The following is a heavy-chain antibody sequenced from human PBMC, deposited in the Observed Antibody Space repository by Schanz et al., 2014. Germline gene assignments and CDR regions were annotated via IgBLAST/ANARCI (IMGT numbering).Heavy chain of an antibody. D-gene: IGHD4-4*01. Sequence: QVQLVQSGAEVKKPGASVKVSCQASGYTFTGYYMHWVRQAPGQGLEWMGIIHSTGGTTSHAQKFQGRVTMTRDTSTSTVYMELSSLRSEDTAVYYCASALTTWGGMDVWGQGTTVTVSS. CDR3: ASALTTWGGMDV. CDR2: IHSTGGTT. CDR1: GYTFTGYY. V-gene: IGHV1-46*01. J-gene: IGHJ6*02.